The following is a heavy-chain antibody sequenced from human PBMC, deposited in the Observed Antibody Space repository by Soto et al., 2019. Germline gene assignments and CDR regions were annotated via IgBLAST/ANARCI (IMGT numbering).Heavy chain of an antibody. CDR1: GFTFSSYA. Sequence: QVQLVESGGGVVQPGRSLRLSCAASGFTFSSYAMHWVRQAPGKGLEWVAVISYDGSNKYYADSVKGRFTISRDNSKNTLYLQMNSLRAEGTAVYYCASPMYSSGWYYFDYWGQGTLVTVS. CDR2: ISYDGSNK. J-gene: IGHJ4*02. CDR3: ASPMYSSGWYYFDY. D-gene: IGHD6-19*01. V-gene: IGHV3-30-3*01.